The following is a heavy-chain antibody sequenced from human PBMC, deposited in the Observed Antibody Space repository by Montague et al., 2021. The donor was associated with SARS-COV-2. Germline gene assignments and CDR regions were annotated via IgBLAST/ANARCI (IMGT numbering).Heavy chain of an antibody. CDR3: ARVLGGGYPDY. CDR2: ISSRSSYT. V-gene: IGHV3-11*06. J-gene: IGHJ4*02. CDR1: GFIFSDYY. D-gene: IGHD5-12*01. Sequence: SLRLSCAASGFIFSDYYMSWIRQAPGKGLEWISYISSRSSYTKYADSVKGRFTISRDNAKNSLYMQMNSLGAEDTAVYYCARVLGGGYPDYWGQGTLVTVSS.